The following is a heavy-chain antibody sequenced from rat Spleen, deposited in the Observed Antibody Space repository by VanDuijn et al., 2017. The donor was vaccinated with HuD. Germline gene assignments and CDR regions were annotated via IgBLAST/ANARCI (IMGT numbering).Heavy chain of an antibody. J-gene: IGHJ1*01. CDR1: GFTFSNYG. CDR2: ITNSGGST. Sequence: EVQLVESGGGLVQPGRSLKLSCAASGFTFSNYGMAWVRQAPTKGLEWVASITNSGGSTYYRDSVKGRFTISRDNAKSTLYLQMDSLRSEDTATYYCTGLLPYYWYFDFWGPGTMVTVSS. CDR3: TGLLPYYWYFDF. V-gene: IGHV5-27*01. D-gene: IGHD4-4*01.